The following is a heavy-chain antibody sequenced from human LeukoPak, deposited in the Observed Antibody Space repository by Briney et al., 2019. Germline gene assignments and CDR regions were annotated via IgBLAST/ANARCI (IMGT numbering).Heavy chain of an antibody. J-gene: IGHJ4*02. V-gene: IGHV4-34*01. CDR3: ARGHMYYYGSGSYYHPFDY. D-gene: IGHD3-10*01. CDR1: GGSFSGYY. Sequence: SETLSLTCAVYGGSFSGYYWSWIRQSPGKGLEWIGEINHSGSTNYNPSLKSRVTISVDTSKNQFSLKLSSVTAADTAVYYCARGHMYYYGSGSYYHPFDYWGQGALVTVSS. CDR2: INHSGST.